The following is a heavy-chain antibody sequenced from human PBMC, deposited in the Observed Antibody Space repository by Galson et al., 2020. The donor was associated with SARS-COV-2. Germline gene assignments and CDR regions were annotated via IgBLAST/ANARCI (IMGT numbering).Heavy chain of an antibody. CDR2: LHSGGST. CDR1: GFTVSSYY. D-gene: IGHD4-4*01. Sequence: GGSLRLSCAASGFTVSSYYMNWVSQAPGKGLEWVSVLHSGGSTYYADSVRGRFTISRDNSENTLYLQMNSLRAEDTAVYYCARANVYNNGYYYYIDVWGRGTTVTSSS. J-gene: IGHJ6*03. V-gene: IGHV3-53*01. CDR3: ARANVYNNGYYYYIDV.